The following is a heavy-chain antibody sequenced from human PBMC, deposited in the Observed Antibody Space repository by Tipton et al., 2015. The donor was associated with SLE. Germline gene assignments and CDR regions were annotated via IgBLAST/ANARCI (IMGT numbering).Heavy chain of an antibody. D-gene: IGHD3-10*01. Sequence: TLSLTCIVSGGSITTRSYYWGWIRQPPGKGLEWIASISYSGATYYNPSLKSRVAISADTSNIQFSLELRSVTAANTAVYYCARHLGVIVAFEVWGQGTVLTVSS. CDR1: GGSITTRSYY. J-gene: IGHJ3*01. CDR3: ARHLGVIVAFEV. V-gene: IGHV4-39*07. CDR2: ISYSGAT.